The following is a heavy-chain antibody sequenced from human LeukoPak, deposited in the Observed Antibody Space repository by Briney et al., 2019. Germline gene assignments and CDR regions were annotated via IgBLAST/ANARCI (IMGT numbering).Heavy chain of an antibody. V-gene: IGHV3-21*01. Sequence: GGSLRLSCAASGFTFSSYSMNWVRQAPGKGLEWVSSISSSSYIYYADSVKGRFTISRDNAKNSLYLQMNSLRAEDTAVYYCARDHGSGWYGGRTFDYWGQGTLVTVSS. CDR1: GFTFSSYS. CDR2: ISSSSYI. CDR3: ARDHGSGWYGGRTFDY. J-gene: IGHJ4*02. D-gene: IGHD6-19*01.